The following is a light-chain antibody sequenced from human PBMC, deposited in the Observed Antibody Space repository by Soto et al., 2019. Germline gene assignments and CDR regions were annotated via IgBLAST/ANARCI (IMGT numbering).Light chain of an antibody. J-gene: IGKJ2*01. CDR2: DAS. Sequence: EIALTQSPATLSLSPGERATLSCRASQSVSSYLAWYQQKPGQAPRLLIYDASNRATGIPARFSGSGSGTDFTLTISSLEPEDFAVYYCQQRSIWPKTFGQGTKLEIK. CDR3: QQRSIWPKT. V-gene: IGKV3-11*01. CDR1: QSVSSY.